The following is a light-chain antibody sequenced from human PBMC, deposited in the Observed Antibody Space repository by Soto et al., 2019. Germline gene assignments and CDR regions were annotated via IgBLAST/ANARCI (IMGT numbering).Light chain of an antibody. CDR3: SSYSRSTTGI. Sequence: QSALPQPASVSGSPGQSITISCTGTSSDVGGYNYVSWYQQHPGKAPKLRIYEVSNRPSGVPNRFSGYKSGNTSSLTISGLEAKDDDYYCCSSYSRSTTGIFGGGTKLTVL. V-gene: IGLV2-14*01. J-gene: IGLJ2*01. CDR1: SSDVGGYNY. CDR2: EVS.